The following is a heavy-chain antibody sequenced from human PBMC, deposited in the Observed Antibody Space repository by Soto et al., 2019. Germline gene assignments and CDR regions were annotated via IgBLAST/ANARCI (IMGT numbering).Heavy chain of an antibody. CDR3: ARHLGLLWFEY. Sequence: ETLSLTCAVYGGSFSGYYWSWIRQPPGKGLEWIGEINHSGSTNYNPSLKSRVTISVDTSKNQFSLKLSSVTAADTAVYYCARHLGLLWFEYWGQGTLVTVSS. J-gene: IGHJ5*01. CDR2: INHSGST. D-gene: IGHD3-10*01. V-gene: IGHV4-34*01. CDR1: GGSFSGYY.